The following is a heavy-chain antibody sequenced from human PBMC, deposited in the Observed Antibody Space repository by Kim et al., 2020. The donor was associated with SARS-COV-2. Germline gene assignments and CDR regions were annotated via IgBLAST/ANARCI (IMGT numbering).Heavy chain of an antibody. D-gene: IGHD5-18*01. V-gene: IGHV4-4*07. CDR3: AGEYSYPYWYFDL. J-gene: IGHJ2*01. Sequence: YNPSLKSRVTMSVDTSKNQFSLKLSSVTAADTAVYYCAGEYSYPYWYFDLWGRGTLVTVSS.